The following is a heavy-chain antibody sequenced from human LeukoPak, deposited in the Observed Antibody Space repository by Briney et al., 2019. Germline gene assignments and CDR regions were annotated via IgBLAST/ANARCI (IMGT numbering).Heavy chain of an antibody. D-gene: IGHD6-13*01. CDR1: GYSFTGYY. V-gene: IGHV1-2*02. CDR3: GRGDSLIAAHWYFDL. J-gene: IGHJ2*01. Sequence: ASVTVSCTASGYSFTGYYIRWVRPAPGRGLEWMGSINPNSGGTNYIQKFQGRVTVTRDTVISKAYMEARGRRSEDKAVDEWGRGDSLIAAHWYFDLWGRGTLVTVSS. CDR2: INPNSGGT.